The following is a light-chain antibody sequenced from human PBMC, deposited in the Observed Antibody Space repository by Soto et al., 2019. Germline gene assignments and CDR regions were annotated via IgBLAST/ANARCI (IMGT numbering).Light chain of an antibody. V-gene: IGKV3-15*01. CDR3: QQYNNWPLT. CDR1: QSVSNN. CDR2: GAS. Sequence: EIVLTQSPGTLSLSPGERATLSCRASQSVSNNYLAWYQQKPGQAPRLLIYGASVRATGIPARFSGSGSGTEFTLTISSLQSEDFAVYYCQQYNNWPLTFGGGTNVDI. J-gene: IGKJ4*01.